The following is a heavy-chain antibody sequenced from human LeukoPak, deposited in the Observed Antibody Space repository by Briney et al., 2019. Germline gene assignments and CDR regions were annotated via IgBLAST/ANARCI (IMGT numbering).Heavy chain of an antibody. CDR2: IYHSGST. V-gene: IGHV4-38-2*02. J-gene: IGHJ4*02. Sequence: SETLSLTCTVSGYSISSGYYWGWIRQPPGKGLEWIGSIYHSGSTYYNPSLKSRVTTSVDTSKNQFSLKLTSVTAADTAVYYCARGLGYCSGGSCYGGFDYWGQGTLVTVSS. CDR3: ARGLGYCSGGSCYGGFDY. D-gene: IGHD2-15*01. CDR1: GYSISSGYY.